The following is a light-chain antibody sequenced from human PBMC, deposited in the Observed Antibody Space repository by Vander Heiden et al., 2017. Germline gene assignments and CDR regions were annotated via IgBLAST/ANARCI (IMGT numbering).Light chain of an antibody. Sequence: DVVMTQSPLSLPVTLGQPASISCRSSQSLVFSDGNTYLNWFLQRPGQSPRRLIHKVSNRDSGVPDRISGSGSGTDFTLEISRVEAEDVGVYYCMQGTQWPYTFGQGTKLEIE. CDR3: MQGTQWPYT. J-gene: IGKJ2*01. CDR2: KVS. V-gene: IGKV2-30*01. CDR1: QSLVFSDGNTY.